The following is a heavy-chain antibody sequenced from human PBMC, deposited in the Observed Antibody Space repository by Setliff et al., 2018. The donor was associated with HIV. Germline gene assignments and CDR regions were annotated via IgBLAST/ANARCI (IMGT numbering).Heavy chain of an antibody. D-gene: IGHD2-2*01. Sequence: GGSLRLSCAASGFTFSSYWMHWVRQAPGKGLEWVANINQDGGETYYKDSVKGRLAISRDNANNSLHLQMNSLRVEDTAIYYCARDWSRYCSSTNCPPRGWFDPWGQGTLVTVSS. CDR1: GFTFSSYW. V-gene: IGHV3-7*01. CDR3: ARDWSRYCSSTNCPPRGWFDP. CDR2: INQDGGET. J-gene: IGHJ5*02.